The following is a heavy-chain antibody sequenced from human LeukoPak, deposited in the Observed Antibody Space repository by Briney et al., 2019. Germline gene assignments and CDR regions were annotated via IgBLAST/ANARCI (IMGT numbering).Heavy chain of an antibody. V-gene: IGHV4-61*02. D-gene: IGHD5-12*01. CDR3: ARPPFHAVATIGDWFDP. J-gene: IGHJ5*02. CDR2: IYTSGST. CDR1: GGSISSGSYY. Sequence: SETLSLTCTVSGGSISSGSYYWSWIRQPAGKGLEWIGRIYTSGSTNYNPSLKSRVTISVDTSKNRFSLKLSSVTAADTAVYYCARPPFHAVATIGDWFDPWGQGTLVTVSS.